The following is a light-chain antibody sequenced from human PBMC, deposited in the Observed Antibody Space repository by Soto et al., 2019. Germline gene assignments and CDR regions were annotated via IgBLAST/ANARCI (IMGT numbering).Light chain of an antibody. CDR3: PQYYSYPPFT. CDR1: QGISSY. CDR2: AAS. J-gene: IGKJ3*01. Sequence: AIRMTQSPSSLSASTGDRVTITCRASQGISSYLAWYQQKPGKAPKLLIYAASTLQSGVPSRFSGSGSGTDFTLTISRLQSEDFATYYCPQYYSYPPFTFGPGTKVDIK. V-gene: IGKV1-8*01.